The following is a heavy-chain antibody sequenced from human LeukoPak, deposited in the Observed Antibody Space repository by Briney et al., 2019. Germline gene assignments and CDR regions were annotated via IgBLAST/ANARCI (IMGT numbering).Heavy chain of an antibody. Sequence: GGSLRLSCTASGFTLSSYEMSWIRQAPGKGLEWISYISTSTTTIYYANSVKGRFTISRDNAKKSLYLQMNSLRVEDTGVYYCASWGEGALDNWGQGTLVTVSS. CDR3: ASWGEGALDN. V-gene: IGHV3-48*01. D-gene: IGHD1-26*01. CDR2: ISTSTTTI. J-gene: IGHJ4*02. CDR1: GFTLSSYE.